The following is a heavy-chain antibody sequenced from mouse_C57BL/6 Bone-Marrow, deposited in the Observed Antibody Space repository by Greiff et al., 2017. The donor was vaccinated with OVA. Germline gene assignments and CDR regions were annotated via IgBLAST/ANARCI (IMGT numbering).Heavy chain of an antibody. V-gene: IGHV1-7*01. Sequence: QVHVKQSGAELAKPGASVKLSCKASGYTFTSYWMHWVKQRPGQGLEWIGYINPSSGYTKYNQKFKDKATLTADKSSSTAYMQLSSMTYEDSAVYYCARWYYAMDYWGQGTSVTVSS. CDR2: INPSSGYT. CDR3: ARWYYAMDY. CDR1: GYTFTSYW. J-gene: IGHJ4*01.